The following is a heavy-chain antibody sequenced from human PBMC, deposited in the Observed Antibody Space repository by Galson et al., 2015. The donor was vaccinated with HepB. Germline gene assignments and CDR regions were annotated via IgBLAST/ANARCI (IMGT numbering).Heavy chain of an antibody. J-gene: IGHJ3*02. D-gene: IGHD2-15*01. CDR3: ARGTVVASYDAFDI. CDR1: GFNFSTYT. V-gene: IGHV3-48*02. Sequence: SLRLSCAVSGFNFSTYTMNWVRQAPGKGLEWVSYISSSSSTIYYADSVKGRFTSSRDNAKNSLYLQMNSLRDEDTAVYYCARGTVVASYDAFDIWGQGTKVTVSS. CDR2: ISSSSSTI.